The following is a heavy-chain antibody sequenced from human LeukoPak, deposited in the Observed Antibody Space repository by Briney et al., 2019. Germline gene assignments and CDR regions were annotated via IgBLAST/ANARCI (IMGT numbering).Heavy chain of an antibody. Sequence: SETLPLTCAVYGGSFSGYYWSWIRQPPGKGLEWIGEINHSGSTNYNPSLKSRVTISVDTSKNQFSLKLSSVTAADTAVYYCARGYYDSSGLNLDYWGQGTLVTVSS. V-gene: IGHV4-34*01. CDR1: GGSFSGYY. D-gene: IGHD3-22*01. CDR2: INHSGST. CDR3: ARGYYDSSGLNLDY. J-gene: IGHJ4*02.